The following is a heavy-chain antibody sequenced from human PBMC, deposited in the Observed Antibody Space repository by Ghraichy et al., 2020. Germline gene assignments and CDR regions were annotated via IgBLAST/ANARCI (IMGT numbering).Heavy chain of an antibody. CDR2: INPNSGGT. CDR1: GYTFTGYY. V-gene: IGHV1-2*02. J-gene: IGHJ3*02. CDR3: ARLGSGSDAFDI. Sequence: ASVKVSCKASGYTFTGYYMHWVRQAPGQGLEWMGWINPNSGGTNYAQKFQGRVTMTRDTSTSTAYMELSRLRSDDTAVYYCARLGSGSDAFDIWGQGTMVTVSS. D-gene: IGHD6-25*01.